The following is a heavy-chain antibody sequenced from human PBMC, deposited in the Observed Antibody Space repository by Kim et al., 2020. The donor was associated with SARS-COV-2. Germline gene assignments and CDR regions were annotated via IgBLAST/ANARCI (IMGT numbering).Heavy chain of an antibody. CDR3: AKDAGYSYGS. D-gene: IGHD5-18*01. Sequence: SNQYYADSVKGRFTISRDNSKNTLYLQMNSLRAEDTGVYYCAKDAGYSYGSWGQGTLVSVSS. J-gene: IGHJ5*02. CDR2: SNQ. V-gene: IGHV3-30*02.